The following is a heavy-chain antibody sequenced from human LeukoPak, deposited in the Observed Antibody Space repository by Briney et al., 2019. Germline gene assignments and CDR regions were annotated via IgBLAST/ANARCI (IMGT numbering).Heavy chain of an antibody. Sequence: PSETLSLTCAVYGGSISGYYWSWIRQPPGKGLEWIGHIYYSGSTNYNPSPKSRVTISVDTSKNQFSLKMTSVTAADTAVYYCVRHPWRMGSRDYNFDDWGQGTLVTVSS. CDR3: VRHPWRMGSRDYNFDD. D-gene: IGHD3-16*01. CDR2: IYYSGST. CDR1: GGSISGYY. J-gene: IGHJ4*02. V-gene: IGHV4-59*08.